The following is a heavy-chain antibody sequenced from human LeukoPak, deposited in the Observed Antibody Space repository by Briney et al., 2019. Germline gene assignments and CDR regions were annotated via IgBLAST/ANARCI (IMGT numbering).Heavy chain of an antibody. J-gene: IGHJ4*02. V-gene: IGHV3-23*01. Sequence: QTGESLRLSCAASGFTFSKYAMNWVRQAPGKGLEWVSGISDSGGYTYYADSVKGRFTISRENSKNTVYLQMNSLRAEDTAVYYCAKADGPTYSYGLDYWGQGTLATVSS. CDR2: ISDSGGYT. CDR1: GFTFSKYA. D-gene: IGHD3-16*01. CDR3: AKADGPTYSYGLDY.